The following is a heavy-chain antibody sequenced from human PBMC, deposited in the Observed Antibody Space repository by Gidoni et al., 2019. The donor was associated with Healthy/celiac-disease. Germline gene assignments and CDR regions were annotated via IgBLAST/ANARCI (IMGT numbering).Heavy chain of an antibody. V-gene: IGHV1-46*01. CDR1: GYTFPSYY. CDR3: ARGSTMVQGVIITGY. D-gene: IGHD3-10*01. J-gene: IGHJ4*02. CDR2: INPSGGST. Sequence: QVQLVQSGAEVTKPGASVKVSCKASGYTFPSYYMHWVRQAPGQGLEWMGIINPSGGSTSYAQKFQGRVTMTRDTSTSTVYMELSSLRSEDTAVYYCARGSTMVQGVIITGYWGQGTLVTVSS.